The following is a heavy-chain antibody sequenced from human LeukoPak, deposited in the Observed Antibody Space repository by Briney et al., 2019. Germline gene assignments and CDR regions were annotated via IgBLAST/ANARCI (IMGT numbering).Heavy chain of an antibody. D-gene: IGHD3-3*01. CDR2: IYTSGST. CDR3: ARGAIFGVVIKRVGDYFDY. V-gene: IGHV4-4*07. J-gene: IGHJ4*02. CDR1: GGSISSYY. Sequence: SETLSLTCTVSGGSISSYYWSWIRQPAGKGLEWIGRIYTSGSTNYNPSLKSRVTMSVDTSKNQFSLKLSSVTAADTAVYYCARGAIFGVVIKRVGDYFDYWGQGTLVTVSS.